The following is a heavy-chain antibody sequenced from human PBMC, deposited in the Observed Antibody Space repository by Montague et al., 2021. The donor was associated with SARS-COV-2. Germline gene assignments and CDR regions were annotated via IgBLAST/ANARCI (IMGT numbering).Heavy chain of an antibody. Sequence: SETLSLTCAVYGGSFSNYYWTWIRQPPGKGLEWIGEINHSGSTNYNPSLKSRVTISVDTSKNQFSLKLSSVTAADTAVYSCARGGLAARRHYFDYGGQGTPVTVSS. CDR3: ARGGLAARRHYFDY. CDR1: GGSFSNYY. J-gene: IGHJ4*02. V-gene: IGHV4-34*01. D-gene: IGHD6-6*01. CDR2: INHSGST.